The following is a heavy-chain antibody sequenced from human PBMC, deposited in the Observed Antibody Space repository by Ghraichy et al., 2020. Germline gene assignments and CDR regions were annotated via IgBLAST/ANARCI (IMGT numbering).Heavy chain of an antibody. J-gene: IGHJ6*02. CDR2: INHSGST. CDR3: ARLGYCSSTSCYNPLGV. V-gene: IGHV4-34*01. Sequence: SETLSLTCAVYGGSFSGYYWSWIRQPPGKGLEWIGEINHSGSTNYNPSLKSRVTISVDTSKNQFSLKLSSVTAADTAVYYCARLGYCSSTSCYNPLGVWGQGTTVTVSS. CDR1: GGSFSGYY. D-gene: IGHD2-2*02.